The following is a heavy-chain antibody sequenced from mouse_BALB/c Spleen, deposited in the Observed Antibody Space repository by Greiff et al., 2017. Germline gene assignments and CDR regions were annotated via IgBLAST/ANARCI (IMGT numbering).Heavy chain of an antibody. D-gene: IGHD1-2*01. V-gene: IGHV3-2*02. Sequence: EVKLVESGPGLVKPSQSLSLTCTVTGYSITSDYAWNWIRQFPGNKLEWMGYISYSGSTSYNPSLKSRISITRDTSKNQFFLQLNSVTTEDTATYYCARKRLRPYYAMDYWGQGTSVTVSS. CDR3: ARKRLRPYYAMDY. CDR1: GYSITSDYA. J-gene: IGHJ4*01. CDR2: ISYSGST.